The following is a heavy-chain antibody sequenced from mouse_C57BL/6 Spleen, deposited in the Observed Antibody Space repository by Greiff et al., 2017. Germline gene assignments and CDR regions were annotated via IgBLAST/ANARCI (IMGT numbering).Heavy chain of an antibody. CDR2: IYPSDSET. J-gene: IGHJ3*01. V-gene: IGHV1-61*01. CDR1: GYTFTSYW. D-gene: IGHD2-2*01. CDR3: ASIYYGYDEGFAY. Sequence: VQLQQPGAELVRPGSSVKLSCKASGYTFTSYWMDWVKQRPGQGLEWIGNIYPSDSETHYNQKFKDKATLTVDKSSSTAYMQLSSLTSEDSAVYYCASIYYGYDEGFAYWGQGTLVTVSA.